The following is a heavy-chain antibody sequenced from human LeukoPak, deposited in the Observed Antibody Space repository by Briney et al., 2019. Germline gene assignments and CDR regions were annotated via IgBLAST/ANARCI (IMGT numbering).Heavy chain of an antibody. Sequence: GGSLRLSCAASGFSLSSYWMHWVRQAPGKGLVWVSRINSDGSTTNYADSVKGRFTISRDNAKNTLYLQMNSLRAEDAAVYYCARRQYRSSWYYFDYWGQGTLVTVSS. CDR2: INSDGSTT. J-gene: IGHJ4*02. D-gene: IGHD6-13*01. CDR3: ARRQYRSSWYYFDY. V-gene: IGHV3-74*01. CDR1: GFSLSSYW.